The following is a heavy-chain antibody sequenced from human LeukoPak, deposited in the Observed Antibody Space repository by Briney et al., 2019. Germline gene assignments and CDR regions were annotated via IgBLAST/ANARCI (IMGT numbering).Heavy chain of an antibody. CDR1: GYTFTSYY. Sequence: GASVKVSCKASGYTFTSYYMHWVRQAPGQGLEWMGIINPSGGSTSYAQKFQGRVTMTRDTSISTAYMELSRLRSDDTAVYYCARDQAPRMITFGGPRRWFDPWGQGTLVTVSS. D-gene: IGHD3-16*01. CDR3: ARDQAPRMITFGGPRRWFDP. J-gene: IGHJ5*02. CDR2: INPSGGST. V-gene: IGHV1-46*01.